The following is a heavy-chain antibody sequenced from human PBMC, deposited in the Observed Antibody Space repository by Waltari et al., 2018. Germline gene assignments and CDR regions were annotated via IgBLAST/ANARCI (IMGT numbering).Heavy chain of an antibody. CDR3: ARVIAAAGTRSYYFDY. D-gene: IGHD6-13*01. V-gene: IGHV4-59*11. J-gene: IGHJ4*02. Sequence: QVQLQESGPGLVKPSETLSLTCTVSGGSISSHYWSWSRQPPGKGLEWIGYIYYSGSTNYNPSLKSRVTISVDTSKNQFSLKLSSVTAADTAVYYCARVIAAAGTRSYYFDYWGQGTLVTVSS. CDR2: IYYSGST. CDR1: GGSISSHY.